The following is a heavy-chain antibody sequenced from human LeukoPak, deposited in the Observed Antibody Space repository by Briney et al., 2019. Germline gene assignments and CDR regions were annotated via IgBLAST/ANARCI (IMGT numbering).Heavy chain of an antibody. CDR2: ISYDGSNK. Sequence: GSSLRLPCAASGFTFSSYGMHWVRQAPGQGLEWQAVISYDGSNKYYADSVKGRFTISRDNSKNTLYLQINSLRAEDTAVYYCAKDSGGYGDSLHFDYWGQGTLVTVSS. CDR3: AKDSGGYGDSLHFDY. V-gene: IGHV3-30*18. J-gene: IGHJ4*02. D-gene: IGHD4-17*01. CDR1: GFTFSSYG.